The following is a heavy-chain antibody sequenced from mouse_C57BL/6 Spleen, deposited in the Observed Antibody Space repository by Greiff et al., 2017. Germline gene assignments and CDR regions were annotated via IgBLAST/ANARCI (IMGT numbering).Heavy chain of an antibody. J-gene: IGHJ3*01. Sequence: QVQLQQSDAELVKPGASVKISCKVSGSTFTANTIHWMKQRPDQGLEWIGYIYPRDGSTKYNEKFKGKATLTADKSSSTAYMQLNSLTSEDSAVYFCAKNYGNSLAWFAYWGQGTLVTVSA. V-gene: IGHV1-78*01. CDR1: GSTFTANT. CDR2: IYPRDGST. D-gene: IGHD2-1*01. CDR3: AKNYGNSLAWFAY.